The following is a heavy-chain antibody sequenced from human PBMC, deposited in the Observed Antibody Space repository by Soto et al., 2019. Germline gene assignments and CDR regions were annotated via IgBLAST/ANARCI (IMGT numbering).Heavy chain of an antibody. CDR3: AKDLGNMYGSGSYYVYGMDF. D-gene: IGHD3-10*01. CDR2: ISGSGGST. CDR1: GFTFSSYA. V-gene: IGHV3-23*01. J-gene: IGHJ6*02. Sequence: GGSLRLSCAASGFTFSSYAMSWVRQAPGKGLEWVSAISGSGGSTYYADSVKGRFTISRDNSKNTLYLQMNSLRAEDTAVYYCAKDLGNMYGSGSYYVYGMDFWGQGSTVTGSS.